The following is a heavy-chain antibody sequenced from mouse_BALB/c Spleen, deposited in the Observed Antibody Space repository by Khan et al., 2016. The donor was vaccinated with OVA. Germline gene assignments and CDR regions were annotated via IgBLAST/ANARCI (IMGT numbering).Heavy chain of an antibody. J-gene: IGHJ2*01. CDR3: ATSYYYGYYFDY. Sequence: EVELVESGGGLVQPGGSRKLSCAASGFTFSSYGMHWVRQAPEKGLEWVAYISGDSSTIYYTDTVKGRFTISRDNPKNTLPLQMTNLMSEDTAIYYCATSYYYGYYFDYWGPGTTLTVSS. V-gene: IGHV5-17*02. CDR1: GFTFSSYG. CDR2: ISGDSSTI. D-gene: IGHD1-1*01.